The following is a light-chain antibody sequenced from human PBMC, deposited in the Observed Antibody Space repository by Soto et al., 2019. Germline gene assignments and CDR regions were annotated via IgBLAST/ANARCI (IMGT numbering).Light chain of an antibody. CDR2: GSS. CDR1: QSVTNKY. Sequence: EVVLTQSPGTLSLSPGERATLSCRASQSVTNKYLAWYQQKPGQAPRLLIFGSSDRATGIPDRFSGSGSGTDFTLTISRLEPEDFAVYYCQQYGSSPPYTFGQGTKRAI. J-gene: IGKJ2*01. CDR3: QQYGSSPPYT. V-gene: IGKV3-20*01.